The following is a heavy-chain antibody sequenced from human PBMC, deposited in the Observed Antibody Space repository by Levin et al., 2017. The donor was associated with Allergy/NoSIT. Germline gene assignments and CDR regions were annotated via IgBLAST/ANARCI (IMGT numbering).Heavy chain of an antibody. Sequence: WSWIRQPAAKGLEWIGRIYSSGSANYNPSPKSRVTISVDTSKNQFSLKLSSVTAADTAVYYCARAEVGSEHWGQGTLVTVSS. CDR3: ARAEVGSEH. D-gene: IGHD3-10*01. CDR2: IYSSGSA. V-gene: IGHV4-61*02. J-gene: IGHJ4*02.